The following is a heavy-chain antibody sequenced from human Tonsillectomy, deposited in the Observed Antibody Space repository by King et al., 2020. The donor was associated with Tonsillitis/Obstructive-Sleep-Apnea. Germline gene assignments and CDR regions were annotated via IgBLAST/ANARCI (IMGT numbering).Heavy chain of an antibody. CDR1: GGSVDSGSYY. CDR3: AREPVTRYCSSPNCLDY. J-gene: IGHJ4*02. V-gene: IGHV4-61*01. CDR2: ISSIGRT. D-gene: IGHD2-2*01. Sequence: QLQESGPGLVKPSETLSLICSVSGGSVDSGSYYWSWIRQPPGKGLEWIGYISSIGRTNYNPSLKSRVIISIDMSNNQFSLKVNTVTAADTAVYYWAREPVTRYCSSPNCLDYWGQGTLVTVSS.